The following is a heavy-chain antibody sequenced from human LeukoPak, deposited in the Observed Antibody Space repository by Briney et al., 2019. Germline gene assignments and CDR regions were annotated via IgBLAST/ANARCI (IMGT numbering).Heavy chain of an antibody. CDR1: GFTFSIYA. CDR3: AKQRVGATTDN. CDR2: ISGSADST. V-gene: IGHV3-23*01. D-gene: IGHD1-26*01. J-gene: IGHJ4*02. Sequence: QPGGSLRLSCAASGFTFSIYAMSWVRQAPGKGLEWVSVISGSADSTYYADSVKGRFTISRDNSKNTLFPQMNSLRAEDTAVYYCAKQRVGATTDNWGQGTLVTVSS.